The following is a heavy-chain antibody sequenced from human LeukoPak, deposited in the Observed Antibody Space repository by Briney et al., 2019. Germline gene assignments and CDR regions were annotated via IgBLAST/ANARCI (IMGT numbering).Heavy chain of an antibody. CDR3: ASSITMVRELYYMDV. CDR2: IIPILGIA. J-gene: IGHJ6*03. D-gene: IGHD3-10*01. CDR1: GGTFSSYT. V-gene: IGHV1-69*02. Sequence: VASVKVSCKASGGTFSSYTISWVRQAPGQGREWMGRIIPILGIANYAQKFQGRVTITADKSTSTAYMELSSLRSEDTAVYYCASSITMVRELYYMDVWGKGTTVTVSS.